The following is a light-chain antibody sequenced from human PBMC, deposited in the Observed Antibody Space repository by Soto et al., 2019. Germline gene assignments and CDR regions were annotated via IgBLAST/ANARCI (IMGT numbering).Light chain of an antibody. CDR2: EVS. Sequence: QSALTQPASVSGSPGQSITISCTGTSSDVGGYNYVSWYQQHPGKAPKLMIYEVSNRPSGVSNRFSGSKSGNTASLTISGLQDEDEADSYCSSYTSSSTLVFGGGTKLTVI. CDR1: SSDVGGYNY. V-gene: IGLV2-14*01. J-gene: IGLJ3*02. CDR3: SSYTSSSTLV.